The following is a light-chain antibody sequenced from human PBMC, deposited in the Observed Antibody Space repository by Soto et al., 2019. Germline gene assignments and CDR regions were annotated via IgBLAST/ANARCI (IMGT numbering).Light chain of an antibody. Sequence: QSALTQPPSASGSPGQSVTISCTGTSSDVGGYNYVSWYQQHPGKAPKLMIYEVSERPSGVPDRFSGSKSGNTASLTVSGLQAEDEADYYCSSYAGSTHAVFGGGTQLTVL. CDR3: SSYAGSTHAV. J-gene: IGLJ7*01. V-gene: IGLV2-8*01. CDR2: EVS. CDR1: SSDVGGYNY.